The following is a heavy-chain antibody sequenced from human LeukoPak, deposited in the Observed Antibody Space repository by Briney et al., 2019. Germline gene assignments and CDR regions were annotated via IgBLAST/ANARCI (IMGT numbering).Heavy chain of an antibody. Sequence: RWASVKVSCKASGYTFTGYYMHWVRQAPGQGLEWMGWINPNSGGTNYAQKFQGRVTMTRDTSISTAYMELSRLRSDDTAVYYCARDSGGGYYYGSSGYYAEYFQHWGQGTLVTVSS. D-gene: IGHD3-22*01. V-gene: IGHV1-2*02. CDR1: GYTFTGYY. CDR3: ARDSGGGYYYGSSGYYAEYFQH. J-gene: IGHJ1*01. CDR2: INPNSGGT.